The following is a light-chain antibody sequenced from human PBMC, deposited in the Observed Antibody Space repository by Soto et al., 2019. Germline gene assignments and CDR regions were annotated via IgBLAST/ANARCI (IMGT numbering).Light chain of an antibody. Sequence: DIQMTQSPSAMSASVGDRVTITCRASQSISSSLAWFQQRPGKAHKLLIYAASILHSGVPSRFSGSGSGTEFTLTSSIVQAEDATTYCCLQHNNYPWTFGQGTKVDI. CDR2: AAS. V-gene: IGKV1-17*03. CDR3: LQHNNYPWT. CDR1: QSISSS. J-gene: IGKJ1*01.